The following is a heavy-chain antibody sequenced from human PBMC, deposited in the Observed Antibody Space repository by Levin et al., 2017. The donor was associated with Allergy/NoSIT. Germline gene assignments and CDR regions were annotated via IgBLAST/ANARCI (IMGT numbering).Heavy chain of an antibody. CDR2: MNPNSGNT. CDR3: AGGSGPSSLRYFAWYKGTYYNYYMDV. D-gene: IGHD3-9*01. J-gene: IGHJ6*03. V-gene: IGHV1-8*01. CDR1: GYTFTSYD. Sequence: ASVKVSCKASGYTFTSYDINWVRQATGQGLEWMGWMNPNSGNTGYAQKFQGRVTMTRNTSISKAYMELSRLRAEGTAVYYCAGGSGPSSLRYFAWYKGTYYNYYMDVWGKGTTVTVSS.